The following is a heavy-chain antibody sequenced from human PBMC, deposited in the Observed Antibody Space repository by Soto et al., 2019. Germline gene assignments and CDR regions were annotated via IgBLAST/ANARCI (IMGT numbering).Heavy chain of an antibody. CDR3: ASLGYCISTSCPNWFDP. D-gene: IGHD2-2*01. V-gene: IGHV4-39*01. Sequence: PSETLSLTCTVSGGSISSSSYYWGWIRQPPGKGLEWIGSIYYSGSTYYNPSLKSRVTISVDTSKNQFSLKLSSVTAADTAVYYCASLGYCISTSCPNWFDPWGQGTLVTVSS. J-gene: IGHJ5*02. CDR1: GGSISSSSYY. CDR2: IYYSGST.